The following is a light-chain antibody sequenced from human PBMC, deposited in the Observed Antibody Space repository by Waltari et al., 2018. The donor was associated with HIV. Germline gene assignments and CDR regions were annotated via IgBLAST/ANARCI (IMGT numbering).Light chain of an antibody. CDR2: HNK. J-gene: IGLJ2*01. CDR3: ETGDDSLSAWL. V-gene: IGLV1-47*01. Sequence: QSVLTPPPSASGTPGQRVTISCSGRISNVVTNYVYWYKQLQGTATDLFIYHNKQGPVGVPNRFSEYKSGTSDYLANSGLRSEDEANYYCETGDDSLSAWLFGGGTRLRVL. CDR1: ISNVVTNY.